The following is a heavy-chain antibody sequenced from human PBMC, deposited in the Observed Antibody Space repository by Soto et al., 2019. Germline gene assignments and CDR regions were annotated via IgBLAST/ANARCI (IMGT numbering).Heavy chain of an antibody. CDR3: AKSWMLGSWDYFDY. V-gene: IGHV3-23*01. CDR2: ISGSGGST. D-gene: IGHD3-10*02. Sequence: ETLSLTCTVSGGSISRSSYYWGWIRQPPGKGLEWVSAISGSGGSTYYADSVKGRFTISRDNSKNTLYLQMNSLRAEDTAVYYCAKSWMLGSWDYFDYWGQGTLVTV. J-gene: IGHJ4*02. CDR1: GGSISRSSYY.